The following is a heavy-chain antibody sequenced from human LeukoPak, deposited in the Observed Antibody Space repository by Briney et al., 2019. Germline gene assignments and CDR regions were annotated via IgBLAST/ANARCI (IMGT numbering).Heavy chain of an antibody. J-gene: IGHJ4*02. CDR2: INPNSGGT. CDR3: ARGLVVVTAIRFDY. Sequence: ASVKVSCKASGYTFTGYYMHWVRQAPGQGLEWMGWINPNSGGTNYAQKFQGRVTMTRGTSISTAYMELSRLRSDDTAVYYCARGLVVVTAIRFDYWGQGTLVTVSS. D-gene: IGHD2-21*02. V-gene: IGHV1-2*02. CDR1: GYTFTGYY.